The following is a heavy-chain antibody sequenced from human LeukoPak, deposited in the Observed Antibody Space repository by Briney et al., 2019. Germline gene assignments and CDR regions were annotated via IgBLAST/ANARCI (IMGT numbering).Heavy chain of an antibody. V-gene: IGHV3-23*01. D-gene: IGHD3-9*01. Sequence: GGSLRLSCAASGFTFSSYGMHWVRQAPGKGLEWVSCISYNGGSAHYADSVKGRFTVSRDNSKNIAHLQMDSLRAEDTAVYYCAKDDSRYLSFFDYWGQGNLVTVSS. CDR3: AKDDSRYLSFFDY. J-gene: IGHJ4*02. CDR1: GFTFSSYG. CDR2: ISYNGGSA.